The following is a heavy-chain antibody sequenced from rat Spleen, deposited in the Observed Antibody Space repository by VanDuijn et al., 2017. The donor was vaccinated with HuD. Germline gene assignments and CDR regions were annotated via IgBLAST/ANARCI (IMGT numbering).Heavy chain of an antibody. CDR3: ARRHYGYTDYFDY. Sequence: EVQLVESGGGLVQPGRSMKLSCAASGFTFSDYGVAWVRQAPTKGLEWVATISYGDSSGHSSTYYRDSVKGRLTISRDNAKSTLYLQMDSLRSEDTATYYCARRHYGYTDYFDYWGQGVMVTVSS. D-gene: IGHD1-9*01. V-gene: IGHV5-29*01. J-gene: IGHJ2*01. CDR2: ISYGDSSGHSST. CDR1: GFTFSDYG.